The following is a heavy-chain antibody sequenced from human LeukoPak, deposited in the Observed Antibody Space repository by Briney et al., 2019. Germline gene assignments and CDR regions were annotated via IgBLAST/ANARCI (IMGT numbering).Heavy chain of an antibody. Sequence: GASVKVSCKASGYTFTSYGISWVRQAPGQGLEWMGWISAYNGNTNYAQKLQGRVTMTTDTSTSTAYMELRSMRSDDTVVLCGARASRRDSSSWYVWGEGTLVTVSS. D-gene: IGHD6-13*01. CDR3: ARASRRDSSSWYV. V-gene: IGHV1-18*01. CDR1: GYTFTSYG. CDR2: ISAYNGNT. J-gene: IGHJ4*02.